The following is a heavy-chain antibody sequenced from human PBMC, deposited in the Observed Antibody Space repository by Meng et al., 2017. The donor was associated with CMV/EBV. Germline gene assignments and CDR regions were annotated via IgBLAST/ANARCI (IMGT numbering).Heavy chain of an antibody. CDR2: IYYSGST. Sequence: RLQRQESVPGLVKPPETLSLTCTVSGGSISSSSYYWGWIRQPPGKGLEWIGSIYYSGSTYYNPSLKSRVTISVDTSKNQFSLKLSSVTAADTAVYYCARGGIAAAGLHWGQGTLVTVSS. J-gene: IGHJ4*02. D-gene: IGHD6-13*01. V-gene: IGHV4-39*06. CDR1: GGSISSSSYY. CDR3: ARGGIAAAGLH.